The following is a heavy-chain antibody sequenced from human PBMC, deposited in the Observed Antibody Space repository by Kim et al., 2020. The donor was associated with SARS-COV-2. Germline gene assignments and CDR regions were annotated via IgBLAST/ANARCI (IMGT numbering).Heavy chain of an antibody. V-gene: IGHV3-23*01. Sequence: GGSLRLSCAASGFTFSSYAMSWVRQAPGKGLEWVSAISGSGGSTYYADSVKGRFTISRDNSKNTLYQQMNSLRAEDTAVYYCAKVRARLLGYYYYGMDVGGEETRVTVSS. CDR2: ISGSGGST. CDR1: GFTFSSYA. J-gene: IGHJ6*04. D-gene: IGHD2-8*02. CDR3: AKVRARLLGYYYYGMDV.